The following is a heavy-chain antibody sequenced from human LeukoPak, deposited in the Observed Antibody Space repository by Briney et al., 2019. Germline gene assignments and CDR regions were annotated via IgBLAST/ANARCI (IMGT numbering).Heavy chain of an antibody. CDR3: AKGVQGLVILDS. Sequence: GGSLRLSCAASGFIFSSYAMTWVRQAPGQGLEWVSAISGSGGGTYYADSVKGRFTISRDNSKNTLYLQMNSLRGEDTAVYYCAKGVQGLVILDSWGQGSLVTVSS. D-gene: IGHD3/OR15-3a*01. V-gene: IGHV3-23*01. CDR2: ISGSGGGT. J-gene: IGHJ4*02. CDR1: GFIFSSYA.